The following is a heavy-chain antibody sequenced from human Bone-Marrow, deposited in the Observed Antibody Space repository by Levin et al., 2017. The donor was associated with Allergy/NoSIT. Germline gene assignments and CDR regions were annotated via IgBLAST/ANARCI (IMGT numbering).Heavy chain of an antibody. D-gene: IGHD6-25*01. CDR1: GVTFSGHA. J-gene: IGHJ4*02. CDR3: VRDRQRACDY. Sequence: GGSLRLSCAASGVTFSGHAMHWVRQAPGKGLEWVALIWYDGSKKYYADSVKGRFTISRDDSDNTLYLQMNTLRVENTAVYYCVRDRQRACDYWGQGTLVTVS. CDR2: IWYDGSKK. V-gene: IGHV3-33*01.